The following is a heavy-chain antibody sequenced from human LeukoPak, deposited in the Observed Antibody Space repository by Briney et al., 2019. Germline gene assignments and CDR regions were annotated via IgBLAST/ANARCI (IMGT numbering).Heavy chain of an antibody. V-gene: IGHV3-33*08. CDR1: GFTFSNYA. J-gene: IGHJ4*02. CDR3: ARGGLGTREYYFDY. CDR2: IWYDGSNK. Sequence: PGGSLRLSCAASGFTFSNYAMRWVRQAPGKGLEWVAVIWYDGSNKYYADSVKGRFTISRDNSKNTLYLQMNSLRAEDTAVYYCARGGLGTREYYFDYWAREPWSPSPQ. D-gene: IGHD7-27*01.